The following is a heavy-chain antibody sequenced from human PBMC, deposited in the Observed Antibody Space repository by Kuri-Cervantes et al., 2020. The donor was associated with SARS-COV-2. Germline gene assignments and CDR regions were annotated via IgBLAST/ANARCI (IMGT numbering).Heavy chain of an antibody. CDR3: ARTGLPGWYYYYGMDV. D-gene: IGHD2-15*01. Sequence: GGSLRLSCAASGFTFSSYEMNWVRQAPGKGLEWVSYISSSGSTIYYADSVKGRFTISRDNAKNSLYLQMNSLRAEDTAVYYCARTGLPGWYYYYGMDVWGQGTTVTVSS. V-gene: IGHV3-48*03. J-gene: IGHJ6*02. CDR2: ISSSGSTI. CDR1: GFTFSSYE.